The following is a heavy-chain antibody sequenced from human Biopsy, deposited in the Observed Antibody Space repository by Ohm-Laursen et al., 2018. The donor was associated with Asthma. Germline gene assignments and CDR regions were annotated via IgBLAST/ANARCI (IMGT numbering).Heavy chain of an antibody. CDR2: INSVFGTT. V-gene: IGHV1-69*13. CDR1: GGTFNTYV. D-gene: IGHD2-2*01. Sequence: SVKVSCKTLGGTFNTYVIGWVRQAPGQGLEWMGGINSVFGTTTYPQKFQDRVTITADDSTSAVYMELSSLRSEDTAEYYCARKAGSCISRTCYSLDFWGQGTLVTVSS. J-gene: IGHJ4*02. CDR3: ARKAGSCISRTCYSLDF.